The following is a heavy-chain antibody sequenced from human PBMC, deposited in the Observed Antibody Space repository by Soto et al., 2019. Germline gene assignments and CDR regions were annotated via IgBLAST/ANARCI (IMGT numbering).Heavy chain of an antibody. CDR2: ISAYNGNT. J-gene: IGHJ5*02. V-gene: IGHV1-18*01. CDR3: ARDHSLSSSGAWWLDP. D-gene: IGHD3-16*01. CDR1: GYTFTSYG. Sequence: GASVKVSCKASGYTFTSYGISWVRQAPGQGLEWMGWISAYNGNTNYAQKLQGRVTMTTDTSTSTAYMELRSLRSDDTAVYYCARDHSLSSSGAWWLDPWGQGTLVTVSS.